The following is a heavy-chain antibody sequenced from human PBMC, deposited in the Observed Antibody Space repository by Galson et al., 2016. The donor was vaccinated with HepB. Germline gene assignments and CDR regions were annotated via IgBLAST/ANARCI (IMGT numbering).Heavy chain of an antibody. CDR3: ARTRYSLYWFDP. V-gene: IGHV1-46*01. D-gene: IGHD5-12*01. CDR1: GYSFTSFY. Sequence: SVKVSCKASGYSFTSFYLHWVRQAPGQGLEWMGTINPGGGSTTYAQNIQGRVTMTTDTSTSTAYMELTNLRSDDTAIYYCARTRYSLYWFDPWGQGTLVTVSS. CDR2: INPGGGST. J-gene: IGHJ5*02.